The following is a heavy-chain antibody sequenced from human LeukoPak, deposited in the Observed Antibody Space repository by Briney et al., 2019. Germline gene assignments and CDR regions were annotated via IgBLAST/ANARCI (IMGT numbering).Heavy chain of an antibody. D-gene: IGHD3-22*01. Sequence: GGSLRLSCAGSGFTFSTYWMSWVRQAPGKGLEWVGNINQDGSEKNFVDSVKGRFTISRDNAKNSLYLQMNSLRAEDTAVYYCAKELLYYYDSSGYFDYWGQGTLVTVSS. V-gene: IGHV3-7*03. J-gene: IGHJ4*02. CDR2: INQDGSEK. CDR3: AKELLYYYDSSGYFDY. CDR1: GFTFSTYW.